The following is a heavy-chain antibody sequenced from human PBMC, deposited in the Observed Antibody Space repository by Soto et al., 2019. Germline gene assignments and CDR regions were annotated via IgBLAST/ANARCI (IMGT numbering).Heavy chain of an antibody. J-gene: IGHJ6*02. CDR2: IVVGSGNT. CDR3: AAVLDYGDSVATIGMDV. V-gene: IGHV1-58*02. D-gene: IGHD4-17*01. CDR1: GFTFTGSA. Sequence: ASVKVSCTASGFTFTGSAMQWVRQARGQRLEWIGWIVVGSGNTNYAQKFQERVTITRDMSTSTAYMELSSLRSEDTAVYYCAAVLDYGDSVATIGMDVWG.